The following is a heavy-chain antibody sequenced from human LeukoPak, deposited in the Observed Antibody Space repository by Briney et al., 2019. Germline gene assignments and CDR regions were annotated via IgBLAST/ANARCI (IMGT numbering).Heavy chain of an antibody. J-gene: IGHJ4*02. Sequence: GGSLRLSCAASGLAFSTYAINWVRQAPGKGLEWVSSISTMSNYIFYGDSVKGRFTISRDNAKNSVYLQMNSLRPEDTAVYYCSRDRLRGLALWGQGTLVTVSS. CDR3: SRDRLRGLAL. V-gene: IGHV3-21*01. CDR2: ISTMSNYI. D-gene: IGHD3-16*01. CDR1: GLAFSTYA.